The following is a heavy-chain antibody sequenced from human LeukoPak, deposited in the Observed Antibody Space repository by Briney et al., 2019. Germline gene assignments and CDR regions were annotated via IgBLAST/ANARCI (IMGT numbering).Heavy chain of an antibody. CDR1: GFTFDDYG. V-gene: IGHV3-20*04. CDR3: ARDCSGGSCYDAFDI. Sequence: GGSLRLSCAASGFTFDDYGMSWVRQAPGKGLEWGSGINWNGGSTGYADSVKGRFTISRDNAKNSLYLQMNSLRAEDTALYYCARDCSGGSCYDAFDIWGQGTMVTVSS. CDR2: INWNGGST. D-gene: IGHD2-15*01. J-gene: IGHJ3*02.